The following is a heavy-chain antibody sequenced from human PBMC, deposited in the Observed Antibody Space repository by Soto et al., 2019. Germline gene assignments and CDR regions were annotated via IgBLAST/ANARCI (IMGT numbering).Heavy chain of an antibody. J-gene: IGHJ3*02. V-gene: IGHV3-33*05. Sequence: QVQLVESGGGVVQPGRSLRLSCAASGFTFSKYGMHWVRQAPGKGLEWVAVILHDGGDQGYGDSVKGRFTISRDNSKNTLYLQINSLRLEDTAVYYCARDDDRPDHGLDMWGQGTMVTVSS. D-gene: IGHD3-22*01. CDR3: ARDDDRPDHGLDM. CDR2: ILHDGGDQ. CDR1: GFTFSKYG.